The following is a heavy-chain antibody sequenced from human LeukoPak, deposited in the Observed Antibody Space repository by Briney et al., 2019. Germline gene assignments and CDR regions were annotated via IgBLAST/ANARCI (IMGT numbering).Heavy chain of an antibody. D-gene: IGHD3-22*01. CDR2: INPNSGGT. Sequence: ASVKVSCKASGYTFTGYYMHWVRQAPGQGLEWVGWINPNSGGTNYAQKFQGRVTMTRDTSISTAYMELSRLTSDDTAVYYCARAYDSSGYLFFDYWGQGTLVTVSS. CDR1: GYTFTGYY. V-gene: IGHV1-2*02. J-gene: IGHJ4*02. CDR3: ARAYDSSGYLFFDY.